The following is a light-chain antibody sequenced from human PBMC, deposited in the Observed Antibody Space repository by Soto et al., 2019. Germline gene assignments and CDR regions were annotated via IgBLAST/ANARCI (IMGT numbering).Light chain of an antibody. CDR2: AAS. V-gene: IGKV1-39*01. CDR3: QQSYSTHT. CDR1: QSISSY. Sequence: DIQMAQSPSSLSASVGESVTITCRASQSISSYLNWYQQKPGKAPKLLIYAASSLQSGVPSRFSGSGSGTDFTLTISSLQPEDFATYYCQQSYSTHTFGQGTKVDIK. J-gene: IGKJ2*01.